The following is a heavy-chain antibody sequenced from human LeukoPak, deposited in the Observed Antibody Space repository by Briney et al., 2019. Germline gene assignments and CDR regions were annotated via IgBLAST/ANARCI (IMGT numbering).Heavy chain of an antibody. CDR1: GGTFSSYA. CDR3: ESFALYYCGSGSDCENYYFDY. Sequence: SLKLSCKASGGTFSSYAISWVRQAPGQGLEWMSGIIPIVGTAYYAHKLQGRVTITADKSTSTAYMQMSSLRAEDTALYYCESFALYYCGSGSDCENYYFDYWGQGTMVTVSS. J-gene: IGHJ4*02. V-gene: IGHV1-69*06. CDR2: IIPIVGTA. D-gene: IGHD3-10*01.